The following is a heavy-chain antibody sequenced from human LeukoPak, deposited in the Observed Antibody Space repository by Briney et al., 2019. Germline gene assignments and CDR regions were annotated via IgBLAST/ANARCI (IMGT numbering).Heavy chain of an antibody. CDR3: ARCRPIVVVPAAMYGKYYYYYGMDV. CDR1: GGSFSGYY. V-gene: IGHV4-34*01. D-gene: IGHD2-2*01. Sequence: PSETLSLTCAVYGGSFSGYYWSWIRQPPGKGLEWIGEINHSGSTNYNPSLKSRVTISVDTSKNQFSLKLGSVTAADTAVYYCARCRPIVVVPAAMYGKYYYYYGMDVWGQGTTVTVSS. J-gene: IGHJ6*02. CDR2: INHSGST.